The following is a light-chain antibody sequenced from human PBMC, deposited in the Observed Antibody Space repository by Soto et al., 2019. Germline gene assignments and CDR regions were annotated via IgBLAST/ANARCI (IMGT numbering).Light chain of an antibody. CDR2: AAS. V-gene: IGKV1-39*01. CDR3: QQSYSLPPT. CDR1: QSISSY. J-gene: IGKJ1*01. Sequence: DIRMTQSPSSLSASVGDRVTITCRASQSISSYLNWYQQKPGTAPNLLIYAASSLQGGVPSRFSGSGSGTDFTLTISSLQPEDFATYYCQQSYSLPPTFGQGTKVEIK.